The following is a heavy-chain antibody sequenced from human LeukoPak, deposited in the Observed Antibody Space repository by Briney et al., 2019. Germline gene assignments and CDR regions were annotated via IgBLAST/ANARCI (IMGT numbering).Heavy chain of an antibody. CDR1: GYTFTSYG. V-gene: IGHV1-18*01. CDR3: ARDLRRTPWYFDY. CDR2: ISAYNGNT. J-gene: IGHJ4*02. Sequence: GASVKVSCKASGYTFTSYGISWVRQAPGQGLEWMGWISAYNGNTNYAQTLQGRVTMTRDTSTSTAYMELRSMRSDDTAVYYCARDLRRTPWYFDYWGQGTLVTVSS.